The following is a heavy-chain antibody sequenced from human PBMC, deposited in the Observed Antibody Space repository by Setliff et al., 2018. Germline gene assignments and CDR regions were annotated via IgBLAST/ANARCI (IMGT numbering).Heavy chain of an antibody. Sequence: GGSLRLSCAASGFNFGNYAMTWVRQAPGKGLHWVSSISGSGGFIYAADTAKGRFTISRDNSKNTVFLQMNSLRVEDTGIYYCAKRALTSTMVASVGDFDYWAQGTRVTVSS. J-gene: IGHJ4*02. CDR3: AKRALTSTMVASVGDFDY. CDR1: GFNFGNYA. V-gene: IGHV3-23*01. D-gene: IGHD3-10*01. CDR2: ISGSGGFI.